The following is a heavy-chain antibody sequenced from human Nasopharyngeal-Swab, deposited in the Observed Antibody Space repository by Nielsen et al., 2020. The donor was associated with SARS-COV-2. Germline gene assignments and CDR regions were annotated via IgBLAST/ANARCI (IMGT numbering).Heavy chain of an antibody. CDR3: AYIAAAGRDDY. V-gene: IGHV1-46*01. Sequence: ASVQVSCKASCYTFTSYYMHWVRQAPGQGLEWMGIINPSGGSTSYAQKFQGRVTMTRDTSTSTVYMELSSLRSEDTAVYYCAYIAAAGRDDYWGQGTLVTVSS. J-gene: IGHJ4*02. CDR2: INPSGGST. D-gene: IGHD6-13*01. CDR1: CYTFTSYY.